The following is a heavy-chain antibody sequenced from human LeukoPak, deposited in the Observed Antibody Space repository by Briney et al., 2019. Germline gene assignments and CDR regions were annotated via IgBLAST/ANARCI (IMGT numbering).Heavy chain of an antibody. Sequence: SVKVSCKASGGTLSSYAFSWMRQAPGQGLEWMGRIIPIYDPVDYAQRFQGRVTITADESTNTVYMELNSLTLEDTAVYYCAREPLGCGGDCHFDYWGQGTLVTVSS. CDR2: IIPIYDPV. CDR1: GGTLSSYA. D-gene: IGHD2-21*02. CDR3: AREPLGCGGDCHFDY. V-gene: IGHV1-69*13. J-gene: IGHJ4*02.